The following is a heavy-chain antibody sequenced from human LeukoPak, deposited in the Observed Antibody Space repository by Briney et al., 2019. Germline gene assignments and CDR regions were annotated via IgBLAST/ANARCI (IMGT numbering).Heavy chain of an antibody. CDR3: ARADLTKGVDY. D-gene: IGHD3-9*01. J-gene: IGHJ4*02. Sequence: ASVKVSCKASGYPFTGYYVHWVRQAPGHGLEWMGWINPRNGDTHSAQKFQGWVTMTRDTSISTAYMELSRLRSDDTAVYYCARADLTKGVDYWGQGTLVTVSS. CDR1: GYPFTGYY. CDR2: INPRNGDT. V-gene: IGHV1-2*04.